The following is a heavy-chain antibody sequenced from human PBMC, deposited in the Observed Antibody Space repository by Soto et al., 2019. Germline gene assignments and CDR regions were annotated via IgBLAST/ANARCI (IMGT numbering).Heavy chain of an antibody. V-gene: IGHV4-39*01. CDR3: VSSPSGSSTWRSPLDY. J-gene: IGHJ4*02. D-gene: IGHD6-13*01. CDR2: VFYNGGT. Sequence: PSETLSLTCTVSGTSVSSSNYYWGWVRQPPGKGLEWIGNVFYNGGTYYNPSLKSRVSISVDTSXXXXXXXXXXXXXXDTATYYCVSSPSGSSTWRSPLDYWGQGILVTVSS. CDR1: GTSVSSSNYY.